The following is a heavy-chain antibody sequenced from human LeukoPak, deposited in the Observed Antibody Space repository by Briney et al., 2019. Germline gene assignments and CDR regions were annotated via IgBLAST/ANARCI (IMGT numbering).Heavy chain of an antibody. CDR1: GGSISTSNYY. CDR3: ARQAPVWWLRFTYYYYYMDV. V-gene: IGHV4-39*01. J-gene: IGHJ6*03. CDR2: IFYSGST. D-gene: IGHD5-12*01. Sequence: SETLSLTCTVSGGSISTSNYYWGWIRQPPGKGLEWIGNIFYSGSTYYSPSLKSRVTISVDTSKNQFSLKLSSVTAADTAVYYCARQAPVWWLRFTYYYYYMDVWGKGTTVTISS.